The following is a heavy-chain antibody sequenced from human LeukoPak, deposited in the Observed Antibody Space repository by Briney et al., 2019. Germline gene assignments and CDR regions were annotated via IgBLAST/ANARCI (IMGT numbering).Heavy chain of an antibody. D-gene: IGHD4-17*01. CDR1: GYSFTSYW. CDR3: ARQGRDYAVPYYFDY. V-gene: IGHV5-51*01. CDR2: IYPGDSDT. J-gene: IGHJ4*02. Sequence: GESLKISCKGSGYSFTSYWIGWVRQMPGKGLEWMGIIYPGDSDTRYSPSFQGQVTISADKSISTAYLQWSSLKASDTAMYYCARQGRDYAVPYYFDYWGQGTLVTVSS.